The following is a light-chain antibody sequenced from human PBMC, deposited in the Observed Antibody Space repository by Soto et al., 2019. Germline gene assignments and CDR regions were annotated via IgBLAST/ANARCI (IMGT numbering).Light chain of an antibody. CDR1: SSDVGSYNI. Sequence: QSALTQPASVSGSPGQSITISCTGTSSDVGSYNIVSWYQQHPGKAPKLMIYEVSKRPSGVSNRFSGSKSGNTASLTISGLQAEDEADYYCCSYAGSSCYVFGTGTKLTVL. V-gene: IGLV2-23*02. CDR3: CSYAGSSCYV. J-gene: IGLJ1*01. CDR2: EVS.